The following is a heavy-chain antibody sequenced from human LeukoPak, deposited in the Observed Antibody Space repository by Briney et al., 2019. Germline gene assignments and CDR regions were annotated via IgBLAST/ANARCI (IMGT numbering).Heavy chain of an antibody. D-gene: IGHD4-11*01. V-gene: IGHV4-59*01. CDR2: IYCSGST. CDR3: ARVLVHTMTT. CDR1: GGSISSYY. J-gene: IGHJ4*02. Sequence: SETLSPTCTVSGGSISSYYWSWIRQPPGKGLEWIGYIYCSGSTNYNPSLKSRVTISVDTSKNQFSLKLSSVTAADTTVYYCARVLVHTMTTWGQGTLVTVSS.